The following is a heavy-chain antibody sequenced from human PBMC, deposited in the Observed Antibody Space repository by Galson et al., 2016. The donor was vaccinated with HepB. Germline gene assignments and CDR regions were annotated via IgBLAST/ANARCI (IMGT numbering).Heavy chain of an antibody. CDR1: GFTFSSYW. V-gene: IGHV3-74*01. CDR3: ARDGDAYNFDY. CDR2: IKSDESWK. J-gene: IGHJ4*02. Sequence: SLRLSCAVSGFTFSSYWMHWVRQAPGKGLVRVSRIKSDESWKNYADSVKGRFTISRDNAKNTLYLQMNSLRAEDTAVYYCARDGDAYNFDYWGQGTLVTVSS. D-gene: IGHD5-24*01.